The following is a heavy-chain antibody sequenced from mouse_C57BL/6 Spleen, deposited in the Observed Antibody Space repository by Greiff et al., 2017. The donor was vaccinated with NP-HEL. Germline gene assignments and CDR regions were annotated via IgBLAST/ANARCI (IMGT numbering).Heavy chain of an antibody. J-gene: IGHJ4*01. CDR1: GYSITSGYY. CDR2: ISYDGSN. D-gene: IGHD1-1*01. CDR3: ARSSSRYYYAMDY. V-gene: IGHV3-6*01. Sequence: EVQLQESGPGLVKPSQSLSLTCSVTGYSITSGYYWNWIRQFPGNKLEWMGYISYDGSNNYNPSLKNRISITRDTSKNQFFLKLNSVTTEDTATYYCARSSSRYYYAMDYWGQGTSVTVSS.